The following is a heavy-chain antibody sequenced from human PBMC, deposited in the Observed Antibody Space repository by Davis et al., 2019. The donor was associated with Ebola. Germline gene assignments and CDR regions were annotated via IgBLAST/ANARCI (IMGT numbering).Heavy chain of an antibody. V-gene: IGHV3-33*08. J-gene: IGHJ6*04. CDR3: ARTRSGYDLLDYNYGMDV. Sequence: GGSLRLSCQAPGSTFSSYSLNWSRRAPGKGLEWVAVIWNTGSNKYYADAVKGRFTISRDNSKNTLYLQINSLRAEDTAVYYCARTRSGYDLLDYNYGMDVWGKGTTVTVSS. D-gene: IGHD5-12*01. CDR2: IWNTGSNK. CDR1: GSTFSSYS.